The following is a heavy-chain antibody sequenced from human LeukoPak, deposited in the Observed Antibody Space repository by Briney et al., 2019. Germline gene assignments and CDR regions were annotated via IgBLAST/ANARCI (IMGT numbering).Heavy chain of an antibody. CDR3: ARGPGGYYYYYMDV. D-gene: IGHD3-10*01. Sequence: GGSLRLSCAASGFTFSSYSMNWVRQAPGKGLVWVSRINSDGSSTSYADSVKGRFTISRDNAKNTLYLQMNSLRAEDTAVYYCARGPGGYYYYYMDVWGKGTTVTVSS. V-gene: IGHV3-74*01. CDR1: GFTFSSYS. J-gene: IGHJ6*03. CDR2: INSDGSST.